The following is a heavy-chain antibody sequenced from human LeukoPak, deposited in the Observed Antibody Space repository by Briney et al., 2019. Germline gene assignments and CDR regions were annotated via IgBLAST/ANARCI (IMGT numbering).Heavy chain of an antibody. CDR2: INTNTGNP. J-gene: IGHJ3*02. D-gene: IGHD6-19*01. CDR1: GHTFTSYA. CDR3: ARDGGWQWLTGAFDI. Sequence: ASVKVSCKASGHTFTSYAMNWVRQAPGQGLEWMGWINTNTGNPTYAQGFTGRFVFSLDTSVSTAYLQISSLKAEDTAVYYCARDGGWQWLTGAFDIWGQGTMVTVSS. V-gene: IGHV7-4-1*02.